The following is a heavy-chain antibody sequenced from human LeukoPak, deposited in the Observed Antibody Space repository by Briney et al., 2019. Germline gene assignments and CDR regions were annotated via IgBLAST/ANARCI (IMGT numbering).Heavy chain of an antibody. D-gene: IGHD2-2*01. CDR2: FDPEDGET. CDR1: GYTLIELS. Sequence: ASVKVCCKVSGYTLIELSMHWVRQAPGKGLEWMGGFDPEDGETIYAQKFQGRVTMTEDTSTDTAYMELSSLRSEDTAVYYCAFMMPFDAFDIWGQGTMVTVSS. CDR3: AFMMPFDAFDI. J-gene: IGHJ3*02. V-gene: IGHV1-24*01.